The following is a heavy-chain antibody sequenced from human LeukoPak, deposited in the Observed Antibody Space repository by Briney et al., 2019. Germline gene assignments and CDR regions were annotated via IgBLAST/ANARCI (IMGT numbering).Heavy chain of an antibody. CDR2: IIPIFDTT. CDR3: ARDHKSGTVAGYFDY. J-gene: IGHJ4*02. V-gene: IGHV1-69*13. Sequence: GASVKVSCKASGGTFSSYAISWVRQAPGQGLEWMGGIIPIFDTTNYAQKFQGRVTITADESTSTAYMELSSLRSEDTAVYYCARDHKSGTVAGYFDYWGQGTLVTVSS. CDR1: GGTFSSYA. D-gene: IGHD3-10*01.